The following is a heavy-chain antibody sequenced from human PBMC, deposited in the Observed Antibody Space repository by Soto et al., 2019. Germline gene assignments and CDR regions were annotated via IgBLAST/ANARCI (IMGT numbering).Heavy chain of an antibody. D-gene: IGHD1-20*01. J-gene: IGHJ3*01. Sequence: WGARRLSCSSSGFTVSSVVMNWVREAPGEGLEWVSTVSPGGDVSHYTDSVKGRFTISRDNSRRTLHLQMDSLRAEDAAVYFCVRRAITATTNWGAFDVWGQGTVVTVSS. CDR3: VRRAITATTNWGAFDV. V-gene: IGHV3-23*01. CDR2: VSPGGDVS. CDR1: GFTVSSVV.